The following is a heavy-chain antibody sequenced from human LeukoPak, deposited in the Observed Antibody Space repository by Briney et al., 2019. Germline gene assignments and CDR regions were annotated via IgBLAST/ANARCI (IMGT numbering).Heavy chain of an antibody. D-gene: IGHD5-18*01. CDR3: ARRTVDTSLVTWFDP. CDR2: IYYSGIT. V-gene: IGHV4-39*01. J-gene: IGHJ5*02. CDR1: GGSIISNHF. Sequence: PSETLSLTCTVSGGSIISNHFWGWIRPPPGKGLEWIGSIYYSGITYYNTSLKSRVTMAVDTSKNQISLHLSSVTAADTAVYYCARRTVDTSLVTWFDPWGQGTLVVVSS.